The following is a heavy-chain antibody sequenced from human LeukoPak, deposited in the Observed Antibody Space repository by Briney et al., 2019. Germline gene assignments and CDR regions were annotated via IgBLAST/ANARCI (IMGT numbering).Heavy chain of an antibody. J-gene: IGHJ4*02. V-gene: IGHV4-39*01. Sequence: SETLSLTCTVSGGSISSRSYYWGWIRQPPGKGLEWIGSIYYSGSTYYNPSLKSRVTISVDTSKNQFSLKLSSVTAADTAVYYCARNYYDYVWGSYRYFDYWGQGTLVTVSS. CDR1: GGSISSRSYY. CDR3: ARNYYDYVWGSYRYFDY. CDR2: IYYSGST. D-gene: IGHD3-16*02.